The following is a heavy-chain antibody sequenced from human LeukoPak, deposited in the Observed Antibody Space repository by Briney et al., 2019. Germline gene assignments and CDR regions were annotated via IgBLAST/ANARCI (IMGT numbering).Heavy chain of an antibody. J-gene: IGHJ4*02. D-gene: IGHD6-19*01. CDR2: ISAYNGNT. V-gene: IGHV1-18*01. Sequence: ASVKVSCKAPGYTFSSYGISWVRQAPGQGLEWMGWISAYNGNTNYAQQFQGRVTMTTDTSTSTAYMELRSLRSDDTAVYYCARDVSLQSGWYGYWGQGTLVTVSS. CDR1: GYTFSSYG. CDR3: ARDVSLQSGWYGY.